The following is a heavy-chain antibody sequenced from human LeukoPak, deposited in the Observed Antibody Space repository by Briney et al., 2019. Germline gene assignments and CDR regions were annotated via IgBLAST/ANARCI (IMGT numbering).Heavy chain of an antibody. CDR3: ARYNTFSRGFSAVDY. CDR2: LSNSGST. CDR1: GGSISNYH. J-gene: IGHJ4*02. D-gene: IGHD3-10*01. V-gene: IGHV4-59*13. Sequence: SETLSLTCSVSGGSISNYHWSWIRQSPGKGLEWIGFLSNSGSTYYSASLRSRVTISVDTSKNHVSLKLRSVTAADTALYYCARYNTFSRGFSAVDYWGQGTRVTVSS.